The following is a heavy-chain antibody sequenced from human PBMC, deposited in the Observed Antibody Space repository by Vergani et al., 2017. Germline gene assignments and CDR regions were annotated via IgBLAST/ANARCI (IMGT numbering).Heavy chain of an antibody. CDR1: GFTFTNYG. J-gene: IGHJ4*02. V-gene: IGHV3-30*02. Sequence: VQLVESGGGLVQPGGSLTLSCAASGFTFTNYGMHWVRQAPGKGLEWVAFTRYDGIVEYYGDSVRGRFTISRDNSKNTLYLQMNRLRPEDQAVYYCATAGAAYCRGASCYDFFEYWGQGTLVTVAS. D-gene: IGHD2-15*01. CDR3: ATAGAAYCRGASCYDFFEY. CDR2: TRYDGIVE.